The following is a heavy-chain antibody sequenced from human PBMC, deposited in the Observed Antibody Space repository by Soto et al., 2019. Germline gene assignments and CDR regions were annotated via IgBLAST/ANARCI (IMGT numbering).Heavy chain of an antibody. CDR3: ARVLGKVLRFLEWSGNWFDP. CDR1: GGTFSSYA. Sequence: QVQLVQSGAEVKKPGSSVKVSCKASGGTFSSYAISWVRQAPGQGLEWMGGIIPIFGTANYAQKFQGRVTITADESTSTAYLELSSLRSEDTAVYYCARVLGKVLRFLEWSGNWFDPWGQGTLVTVSS. D-gene: IGHD3-3*01. J-gene: IGHJ5*02. CDR2: IIPIFGTA. V-gene: IGHV1-69*01.